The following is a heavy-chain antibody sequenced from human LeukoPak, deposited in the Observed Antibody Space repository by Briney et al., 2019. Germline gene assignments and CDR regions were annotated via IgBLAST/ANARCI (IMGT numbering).Heavy chain of an antibody. CDR3: ARGSRDYASGRTGPFDY. CDR2: ISSSSSYI. CDR1: GFTFSSYS. Sequence: KPGGSLRLSCAASGFTFSSYSMNWVRQAPGKGLEWVSSISSSSSYIYYADSVKGRFTISRDNAKNTLYLQMNSLRAEDTAVYYCARGSRDYASGRTGPFDYWGQGTLVTVSS. V-gene: IGHV3-21*01. J-gene: IGHJ4*02. D-gene: IGHD3-10*01.